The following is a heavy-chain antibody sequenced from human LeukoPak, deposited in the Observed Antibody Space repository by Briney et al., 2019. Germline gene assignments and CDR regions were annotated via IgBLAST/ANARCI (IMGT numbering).Heavy chain of an antibody. V-gene: IGHV3-30*18. Sequence: GGSLRLSCAASGFTFSSYGMHWVRQAPGKGLEWVAVMSYDGSNKYYADSVKGRFTISRDNAKNSLYLQMNSLRAEDTALYYCAKDSARYCTNGVCSPVDYWGQGTLVTVSS. D-gene: IGHD2-8*01. J-gene: IGHJ4*02. CDR1: GFTFSSYG. CDR2: MSYDGSNK. CDR3: AKDSARYCTNGVCSPVDY.